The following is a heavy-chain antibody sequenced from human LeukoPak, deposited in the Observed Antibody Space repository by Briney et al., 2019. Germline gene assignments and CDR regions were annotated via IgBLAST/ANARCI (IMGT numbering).Heavy chain of an antibody. D-gene: IGHD2-8*01. CDR2: TSAGGTGT. J-gene: IGHJ4*02. V-gene: IGHV3-23*01. CDR3: VKSIVLMVTFDY. Sequence: GGSLRLSCAASGFTFSNCGMSWVRQAPGKGLEWVSVTSAGGTGTYYADSVKGRFTISRDNSKNTLYLQMSSLRAEDTAVYYCVKSIVLMVTFDYWGQGTLVTVSS. CDR1: GFTFSNCG.